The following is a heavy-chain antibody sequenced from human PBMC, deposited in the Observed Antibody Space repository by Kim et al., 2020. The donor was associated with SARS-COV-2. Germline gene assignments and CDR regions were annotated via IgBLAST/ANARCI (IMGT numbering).Heavy chain of an antibody. CDR3: ARGSNYDILTGLMYYFDY. V-gene: IGHV4-59*13. Sequence: SETLSLTCTVSGGSISSYYWSWIRQPPGKGLEWIGYIYYSGSTNYNPSLKSRVTISVDTSKNQFSLKLSSVTAADTAVYYCARGSNYDILTGLMYYFDYWGQGTLVTVSS. CDR1: GGSISSYY. D-gene: IGHD3-9*01. J-gene: IGHJ4*02. CDR2: IYYSGST.